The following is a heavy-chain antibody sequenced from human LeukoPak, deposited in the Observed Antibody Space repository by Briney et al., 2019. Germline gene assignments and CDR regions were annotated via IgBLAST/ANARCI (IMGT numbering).Heavy chain of an antibody. Sequence: GGSLRLSCAVSGFTVKSYYMAWVRQVPGKGLEWVSLTYITGTDFYADSVKGRFTISRDNSKNTLHLQMSSLRAEDTAVYYCAKEPDFWSEQNWFDPWGQGSLVTVSS. CDR2: TYITGTD. V-gene: IGHV3-53*01. D-gene: IGHD3-3*01. CDR3: AKEPDFWSEQNWFDP. CDR1: GFTVKSYY. J-gene: IGHJ5*02.